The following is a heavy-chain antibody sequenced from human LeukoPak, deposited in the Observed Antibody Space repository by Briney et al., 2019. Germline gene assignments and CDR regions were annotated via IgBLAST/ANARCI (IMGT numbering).Heavy chain of an antibody. V-gene: IGHV1-8*01. CDR2: TNPNSGNT. CDR1: RFTFTSYD. Sequence: ASVKVSCTASRFTFTSYDINWVRPATGQRVERMGWTNPNSGNTGYAQKFQGRVTMTRNTSISTAYMELSSLRSEDTAVYYCARGRRNWFDPWGQGTLVTVSS. J-gene: IGHJ5*02. CDR3: ARGRRNWFDP.